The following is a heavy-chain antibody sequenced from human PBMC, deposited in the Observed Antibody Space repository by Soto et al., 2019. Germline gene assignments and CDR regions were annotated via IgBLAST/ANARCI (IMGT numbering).Heavy chain of an antibody. CDR2: ISGSGGST. J-gene: IGHJ4*02. CDR1: GFTFSSYA. D-gene: IGHD3-10*01. V-gene: IGHV3-23*01. CDR3: AKDMPPPWFGAFYVFDY. Sequence: GGSLRLSCAASGFTFSSYAMSWVRQAPGKGLEWVSAISGSGGSTYYADSVKGRFTISRDNSKNTLYLQMNSLRAEDTAVYYWAKDMPPPWFGAFYVFDYWGQGTLVTVSS.